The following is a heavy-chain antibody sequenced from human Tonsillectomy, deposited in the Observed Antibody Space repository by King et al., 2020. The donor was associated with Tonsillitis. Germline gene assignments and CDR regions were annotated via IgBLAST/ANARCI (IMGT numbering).Heavy chain of an antibody. Sequence: QLVQSGGGLVQPGGSLRLSCAASRFTFSSSWMNWVRQAPGKGLEWVANINQDGSDKDYVDSVKGRFTISRDNAKNSLYLQMNSLRAEDTAVYYCARGAQQLVDTAVHDCYWAYYFNYRGQGTLVTVSS. J-gene: IGHJ4*02. D-gene: IGHD2-21*02. CDR3: ARGAQQLVDTAVHDCYWAYYFNY. V-gene: IGHV3-7*03. CDR1: RFTFSSSW. CDR2: INQDGSDK.